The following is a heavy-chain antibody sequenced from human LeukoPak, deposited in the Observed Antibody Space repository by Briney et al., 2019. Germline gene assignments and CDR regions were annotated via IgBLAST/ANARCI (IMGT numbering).Heavy chain of an antibody. CDR2: ISTSWTT. D-gene: IGHD6-13*01. J-gene: IGHJ4*02. Sequence: SQTLSLTCTVSGGSISSGSYYWSWIRQPAGKGLEWIGRISTSWTTNYNPSLESRVTISIDTSKNQFSLKMSFVTAADTAVYYCARGSDIAALEYWGQGTLVTVSS. V-gene: IGHV4-61*02. CDR1: GGSISSGSYY. CDR3: ARGSDIAALEY.